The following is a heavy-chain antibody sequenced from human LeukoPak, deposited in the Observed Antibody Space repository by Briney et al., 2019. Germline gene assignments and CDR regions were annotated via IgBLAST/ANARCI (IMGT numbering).Heavy chain of an antibody. D-gene: IGHD2-21*02. CDR1: GYTFTSYD. J-gene: IGHJ6*02. CDR3: ASLGDYDNYYGMDV. V-gene: IGHV1-8*01. CDR2: XXPNSGNT. Sequence: ASVKVSCKASGYTFTSYDINCVRQATGQGLXXXXXXXPNSGNTXXXXXXXXXXXXTRNTSISTAYMELSSLRSEDTAVYYCASLGDYDNYYGMDVWGQGTTVTVSS.